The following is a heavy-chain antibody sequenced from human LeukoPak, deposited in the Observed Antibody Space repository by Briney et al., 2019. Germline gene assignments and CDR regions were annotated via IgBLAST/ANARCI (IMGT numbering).Heavy chain of an antibody. V-gene: IGHV1-69*05. D-gene: IGHD2-2*01. CDR1: GYTFNSHY. CDR2: IIPIFGTA. J-gene: IGHJ5*02. CDR3: ARDLRTRTAFDP. Sequence: SVKVSCKTSGYTFNSHYVGWVRQAPGQGLEWMGGIIPIFGTANYAQKFQGRVTITTDESTSTAYMELSSLRSEDTAVYYCARDLRTRTAFDPWGQGTLVTVSS.